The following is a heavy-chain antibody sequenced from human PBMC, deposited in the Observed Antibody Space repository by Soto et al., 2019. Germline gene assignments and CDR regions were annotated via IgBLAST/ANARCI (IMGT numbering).Heavy chain of an antibody. V-gene: IGHV5-10-1*01. D-gene: IGHD3-22*01. CDR1: GYSFAGYW. CDR2: IDPSDSQT. J-gene: IGHJ4*02. CDR3: ARQIYDSDTGPVFQYYFDY. Sequence: GESLKISCKGSGYSFAGYWITWVRQKPGKGLEWMGRIDPSDSQTYYSPSFRGHVTISVTKSITTVFLQWSSLRASDTAMYYCARQIYDSDTGPVFQYYFDYWGQCTPVTVSS.